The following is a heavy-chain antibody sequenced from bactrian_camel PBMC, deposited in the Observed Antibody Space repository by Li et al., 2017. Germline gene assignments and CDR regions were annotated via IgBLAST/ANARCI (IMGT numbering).Heavy chain of an antibody. Sequence: HVQLVESGGGLVQPGGSLVLSCVASGFTFSSYWMYWVRQTPGKGLEWVSSVSSDGVETYYRGSVKGRFTASRDNARNTLYLQLNSLKSEDTAVYYCATWGDFAHWGQGTQVTVS. D-gene: IGHD5*01. CDR2: VSSDGVET. V-gene: IGHV3S6*01. CDR1: GFTFSSYW. CDR3: ATWGDFAH. J-gene: IGHJ4*01.